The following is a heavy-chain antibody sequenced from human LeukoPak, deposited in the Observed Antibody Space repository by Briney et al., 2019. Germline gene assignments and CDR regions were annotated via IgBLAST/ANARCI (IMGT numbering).Heavy chain of an antibody. CDR1: GFTFSSYV. J-gene: IGHJ4*02. Sequence: PGGSLRLSCAASGFTFSSYVMSWVRQAPGKGLEWVSAISGSGGSTYYADSVKGRFTISRDNSKNTLYLQMNSLRAEDTAVYYCAKPMVRRYRGDYWGQGTLVTVSS. V-gene: IGHV3-23*01. CDR3: AKPMVRRYRGDY. CDR2: ISGSGGST. D-gene: IGHD3-10*01.